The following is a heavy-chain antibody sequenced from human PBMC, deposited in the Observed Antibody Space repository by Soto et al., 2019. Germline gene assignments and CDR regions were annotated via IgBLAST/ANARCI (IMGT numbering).Heavy chain of an antibody. CDR1: GFTFSNYW. CDR2: IKGDGSRI. CDR3: ARGLPGYYGKDV. Sequence: EVQLVESGGGLVQPGGSLRLSCAASGFTFSNYWIHWVRQAPGKGLVWVSRIKGDGSRIDYADSVKGRFIISRDNAKNTVYVQMNSLGDEDAAVYYCARGLPGYYGKDVWGQGTTVIVSS. D-gene: IGHD4-17*01. J-gene: IGHJ6*01. V-gene: IGHV3-74*01.